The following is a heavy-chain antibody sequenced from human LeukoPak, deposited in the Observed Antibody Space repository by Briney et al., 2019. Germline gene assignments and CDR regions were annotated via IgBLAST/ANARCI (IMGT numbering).Heavy chain of an antibody. CDR3: AKHSGSYFIYYVDS. J-gene: IGHJ4*02. CDR1: GFSFSSYG. CDR2: ISGSAYNS. D-gene: IGHD1-26*01. V-gene: IGHV3-23*01. Sequence: GRSLRLSRAASGFSFSSYGLSWVRQAPGKGLEWASTISGSAYNSYYADSVKGRFTISRDNSANTLYLQMNSLRAEDTAVYYCAKHSGSYFIYYVDSWGQGTLVTLSS.